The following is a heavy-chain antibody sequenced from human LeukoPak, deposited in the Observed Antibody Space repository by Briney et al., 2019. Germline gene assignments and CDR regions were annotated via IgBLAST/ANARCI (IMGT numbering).Heavy chain of an antibody. CDR3: ARGSSSSLPA. CDR1: GFTLSSYS. D-gene: IGHD6-13*01. Sequence: GGSLRLLCTASGFTLSSYSMNWVRHAAGKGLECDSSISSSSSYIYYADSVKGRFTISRDNAKNSLYLQMNSLRAEDTAVYYCARGSSSSLPAGGQGTLVTVSS. CDR2: ISSSSSYI. J-gene: IGHJ4*02. V-gene: IGHV3-21*01.